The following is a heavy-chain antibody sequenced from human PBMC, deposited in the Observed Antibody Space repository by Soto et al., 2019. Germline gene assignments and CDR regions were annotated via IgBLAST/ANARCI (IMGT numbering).Heavy chain of an antibody. CDR3: ARDKYSSRGGYYSYGMDV. CDR1: GYTFTSNY. CDR2: INPSGGST. J-gene: IGHJ6*02. D-gene: IGHD3-22*01. V-gene: IGHV1-46*01. Sequence: ASVKVSCEESGYTFTSNYMRWVRHAPGQGLEWMGIINPSGGSTSYAQKFQGRVTITRDTSTSTVYMELSSLRSEDAAVYYCARDKYSSRGGYYSYGMDVWGQGTTGTVSS.